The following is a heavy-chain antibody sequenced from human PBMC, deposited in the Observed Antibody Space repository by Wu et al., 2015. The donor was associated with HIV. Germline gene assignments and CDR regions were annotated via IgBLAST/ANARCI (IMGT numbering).Heavy chain of an antibody. Sequence: QAQLVQSGPEVKKPGASLKVSCKASEYTFIDYYIHWVRQVPGQRLEWMGWINPKTTGALYADNFQGRVTMTSDTSINTVYMEVTRLTSDDTALYHCARDKPGLGIVATINAFDIWGQGTMVTVSS. CDR3: ARDKPGLGIVATINAFDI. D-gene: IGHD5-12*01. V-gene: IGHV1-2*02. CDR1: EYTFIDYY. CDR2: INPKTTGA. J-gene: IGHJ3*02.